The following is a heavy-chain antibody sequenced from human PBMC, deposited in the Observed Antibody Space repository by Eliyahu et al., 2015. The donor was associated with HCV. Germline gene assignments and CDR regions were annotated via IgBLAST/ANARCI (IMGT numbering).Heavy chain of an antibody. CDR1: GXSISXYX. J-gene: IGHJ5*02. CDR3: ASGGGGIAVAGTGGWFDP. D-gene: IGHD6-19*01. Sequence: QVQLQESGPGLVKPSETLSLTCTVSGXSISXYXWSWIRQPPGKGLEWIAYIYYSGITNYNPSLKSRVSISVDTSKNQFSLKLSSVTAADTAVYYCASGGGGIAVAGTGGWFDPWGQGTLVTVSS. V-gene: IGHV4-59*01. CDR2: IYYSGIT.